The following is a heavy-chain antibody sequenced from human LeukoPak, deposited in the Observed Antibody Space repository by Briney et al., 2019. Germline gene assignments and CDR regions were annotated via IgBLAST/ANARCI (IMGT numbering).Heavy chain of an antibody. D-gene: IGHD2-15*01. J-gene: IGHJ4*02. CDR3: AREFEVVVAATDY. CDR1: GYTFTGYY. V-gene: IGHV1-2*06. CDR2: INPNSGGT. Sequence: ASVKVSCKASGYTFTGYYMHWVRQAPGQGLEWMGRINPNSGGTNYAQKFQGRVTITRDTSISTAYMELSRLRSDDTAVYYCAREFEVVVAATDYWGQGTLVIVSS.